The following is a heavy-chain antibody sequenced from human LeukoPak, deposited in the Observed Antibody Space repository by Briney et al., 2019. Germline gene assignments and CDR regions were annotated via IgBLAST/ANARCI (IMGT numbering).Heavy chain of an antibody. CDR2: INPNTGNP. CDR3: ARAYQPLGGLSFPDS. D-gene: IGHD3-16*02. V-gene: IGHV7-4-1*02. J-gene: IGHJ5*01. CDR1: GYTFTNYA. Sequence: ASVKVSCKASGYTFTNYAMNWVRQAPGQGLEWMGWINPNTGNPTYAQGFTGRVVFSLDTSVTTAYLQISSLKAEDTAVYYCARAYQPLGGLSFPDSWGQGTLVTVSS.